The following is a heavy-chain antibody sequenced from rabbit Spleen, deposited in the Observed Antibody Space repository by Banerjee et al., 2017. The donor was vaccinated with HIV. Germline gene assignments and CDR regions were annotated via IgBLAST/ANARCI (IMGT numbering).Heavy chain of an antibody. V-gene: IGHV1S40*01. CDR3: VREAGYGGYGDANL. CDR1: GFSFSSAFY. D-gene: IGHD6-1*01. J-gene: IGHJ4*01. CDR2: TWITDSYYT. Sequence: QSLEESGGDLVKPGTSLTLTCTASGFSFSSAFYMCWVRQAPGKGLEWIACTWITDSYYTYYASWAKGRFTISKASSATVTLQVTSLAAADTATYFCVREAGYGGYGDANLWGQGTLVTVS.